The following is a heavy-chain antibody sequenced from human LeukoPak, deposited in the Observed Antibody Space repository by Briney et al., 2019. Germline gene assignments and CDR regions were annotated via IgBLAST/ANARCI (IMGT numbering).Heavy chain of an antibody. D-gene: IGHD3/OR15-3a*01. CDR1: GGSISSSSYY. V-gene: IGHV4-39*07. J-gene: IGHJ4*02. Sequence: SETLSLTCTVSGGSISSSSYYWGWIRQPPGKGLEWIGSIYYSGSTYYNPSLKSRVTISVDTSKNQFSLKLSSVTAADTAVYYCARDPLISFDYWGQGTLVTVSS. CDR3: ARDPLISFDY. CDR2: IYYSGST.